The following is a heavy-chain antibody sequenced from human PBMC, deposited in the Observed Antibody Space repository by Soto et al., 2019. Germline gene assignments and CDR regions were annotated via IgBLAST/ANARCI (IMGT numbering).Heavy chain of an antibody. J-gene: IGHJ5*02. V-gene: IGHV1-46*01. CDR1: RDTFTSYY. D-gene: IGHD1-26*01. Sequence: QLVQSGGEVKQPGASVKVSCKAPRDTFTSYYINWVRQAPGQGLEWMGVINPHGGSTAYAQKFKGRVTLTRDPSASTVYMEVSSLASEDTGMYYCARSSGGNFGIIIEGTNWFAPWGQGTLVTVSS. CDR3: ARSSGGNFGIIIEGTNWFAP. CDR2: INPHGGST.